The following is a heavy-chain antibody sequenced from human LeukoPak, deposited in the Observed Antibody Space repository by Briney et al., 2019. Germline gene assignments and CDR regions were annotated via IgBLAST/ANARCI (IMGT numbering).Heavy chain of an antibody. CDR2: INHSGST. D-gene: IGHD3-22*01. CDR3: ARRRYYYDSSGYSKSFDY. Sequence: SETLSLTCAVYGGSFSGYYWSWIRQPPGKGLEWIGEINHSGSTNYNPSLKSRVTISVDTSKNQFSLKLSSVTAADTAVYYWARRRYYYDSSGYSKSFDYWGQGNLVTVSS. CDR1: GGSFSGYY. V-gene: IGHV4-34*01. J-gene: IGHJ4*02.